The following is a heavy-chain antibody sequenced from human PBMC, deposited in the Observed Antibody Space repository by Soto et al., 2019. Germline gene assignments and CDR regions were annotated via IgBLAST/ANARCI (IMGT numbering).Heavy chain of an antibody. V-gene: IGHV1-18*01. D-gene: IGHD3-16*01. J-gene: IGHJ4*02. CDR3: AREVEERGGEHDY. Sequence: QVQLVQSGVEVKKPGASVKVSCKASGYTFTSYGISWVRQAPGQGLEWMGWTSGYKGNTNYAQKFQGRVTVTTDTSTSTAYMELRSLRSDDAAVYYCAREVEERGGEHDYWGQGTLVTVSS. CDR1: GYTFTSYG. CDR2: TSGYKGNT.